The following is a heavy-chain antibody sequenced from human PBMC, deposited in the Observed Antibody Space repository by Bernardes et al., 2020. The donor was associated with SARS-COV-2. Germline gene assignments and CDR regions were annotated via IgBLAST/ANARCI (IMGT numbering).Heavy chain of an antibody. Sequence: SVKVSCKASGGTFSNYAISWVRQAPGQGLEWMGGIIPIFGTANYAQKFLGRVTITADESTSTAYMELSSLRSEDTAVYYCARDFGGFGDTSGYYFYWGQGTLVTVSS. CDR2: IIPIFGTA. CDR1: GGTFSNYA. J-gene: IGHJ4*02. D-gene: IGHD3-22*01. CDR3: ARDFGGFGDTSGYYFY. V-gene: IGHV1-69*13.